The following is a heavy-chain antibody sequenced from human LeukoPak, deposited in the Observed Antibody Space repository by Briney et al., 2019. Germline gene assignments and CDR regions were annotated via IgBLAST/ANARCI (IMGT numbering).Heavy chain of an antibody. D-gene: IGHD2-8*02. J-gene: IGHJ4*02. CDR1: GFTFSSYA. V-gene: IGHV3-23*01. CDR2: ISGSGGST. Sequence: SGFTFSSYAMSWVRQAPGKGLEWXXVISGSGGSTYYADSVKGRFTISRDNSKNTLYLQMNSLRAEDTAVYYCAKDSLVADYYFDYWGQGTLVTVSS. CDR3: AKDSLVADYYFDY.